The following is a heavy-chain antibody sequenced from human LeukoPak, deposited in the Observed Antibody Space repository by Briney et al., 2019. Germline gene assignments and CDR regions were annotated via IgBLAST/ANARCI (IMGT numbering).Heavy chain of an antibody. J-gene: IGHJ5*02. Sequence: ASVRVSCKASGYTFTSYGISWVRQAPGQGLEWMGWISAYNGNTNYAQKLQGRVTMTTDTSTSTAYMELRSLRSDDTAVYYCARVGLSSSWYWFDPWGQGTLVTVSS. D-gene: IGHD6-13*01. CDR3: ARVGLSSSWYWFDP. CDR1: GYTFTSYG. CDR2: ISAYNGNT. V-gene: IGHV1-18*01.